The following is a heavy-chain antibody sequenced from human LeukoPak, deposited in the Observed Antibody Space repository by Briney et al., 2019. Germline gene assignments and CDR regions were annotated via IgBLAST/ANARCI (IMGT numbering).Heavy chain of an antibody. Sequence: GGSLRLSCAASGFAFDIHGMNWVRQAPGKGLELVSVIIPNGSTTYYADFVKGRFTISRDDSKNTLYLQMTSLRGDDTAVYYCAQDIGWIQFDYWGQGTLVTVSS. J-gene: IGHJ4*02. CDR3: AQDIGWIQFDY. CDR1: GFAFDIHG. D-gene: IGHD5-24*01. CDR2: IIPNGSTT. V-gene: IGHV3-23*01.